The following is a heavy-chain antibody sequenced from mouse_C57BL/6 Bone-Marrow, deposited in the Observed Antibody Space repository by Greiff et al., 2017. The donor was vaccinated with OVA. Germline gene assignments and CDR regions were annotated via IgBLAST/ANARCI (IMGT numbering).Heavy chain of an antibody. V-gene: IGHV14-4*01. CDR2: IDPENGDT. J-gene: IGHJ3*01. CDR3: TRSPDAWFAY. CDR1: GFTIKDDY. Sequence: VQLQQSGAELVRPGASVKLSCTASGFTIKDDYMHWVKQRPEQGLEWIGWIDPENGDTEYASKFQGKATITADTSSNTAYLQLSSLTSEDTAVYDGTRSPDAWFAYWGQGTLVTVSA.